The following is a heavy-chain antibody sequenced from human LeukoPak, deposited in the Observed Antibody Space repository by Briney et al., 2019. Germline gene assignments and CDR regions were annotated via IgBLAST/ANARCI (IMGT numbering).Heavy chain of an antibody. D-gene: IGHD3-16*02. CDR3: VRLQGGGSYRNFDY. J-gene: IGHJ4*02. CDR2: IYHSVST. V-gene: IGHV4-38-2*02. Sequence: SETLSLTCTVSVYSLSSDYYWGWIRQPPGKGLKWIGSIYHSVSTYYNPSLKSRVTISVDTSKNQFSLRLSSVTAADTAVYYCVRLQGGGSYRNFDYWGQGTLVTVSS. CDR1: VYSLSSDYY.